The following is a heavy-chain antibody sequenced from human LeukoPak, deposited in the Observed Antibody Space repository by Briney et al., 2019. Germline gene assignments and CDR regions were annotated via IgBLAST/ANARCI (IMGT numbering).Heavy chain of an antibody. Sequence: SETLSPTCTVSGGSISSYYWSWIRQPPGKGLEWIGYIYYSGRTNYNPSLKSRVPISVGTSKNQLYLELSSVTAADTAVYYCARRHDYGDFPNWFDPWGQGTLVTVSS. D-gene: IGHD4-17*01. V-gene: IGHV4-59*08. CDR2: IYYSGRT. J-gene: IGHJ5*02. CDR3: ARRHDYGDFPNWFDP. CDR1: GGSISSYY.